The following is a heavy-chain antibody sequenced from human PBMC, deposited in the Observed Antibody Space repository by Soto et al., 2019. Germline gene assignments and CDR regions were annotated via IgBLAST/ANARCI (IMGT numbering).Heavy chain of an antibody. J-gene: IGHJ4*02. Sequence: QVQLQQWGAGLLKPSETLSLTCAVYGGSFSGYIWTWIRQTPGKGLQWIGQINHSGSANYNPFLKSRVTISVHTSNSQFSLELSSVTAADTAVYYCARGLISGSHYSGGWYYFDSWGQGTQVTVSS. CDR2: INHSGSA. CDR1: GGSFSGYI. D-gene: IGHD1-26*01. V-gene: IGHV4-34*01. CDR3: ARGLISGSHYSGGWYYFDS.